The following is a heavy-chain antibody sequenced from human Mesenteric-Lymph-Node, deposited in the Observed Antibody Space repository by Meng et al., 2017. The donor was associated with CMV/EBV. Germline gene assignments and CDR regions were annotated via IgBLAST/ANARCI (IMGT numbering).Heavy chain of an antibody. CDR3: ARHQRWLKSEGGFNY. J-gene: IGHJ4*02. CDR1: GGSFSGYY. D-gene: IGHD4-23*01. V-gene: IGHV4-34*01. CDR2: INHSGST. Sequence: QLLQWGAGLLTPSATLSLTCAGYGGSFSGYYWSWIRQPPGKGLEWIGEINHSGSTNYNPSLKSRVTISVDTSKNQFSLKLSSVTAADTAVYYCARHQRWLKSEGGFNYWGQGTLVTVSS.